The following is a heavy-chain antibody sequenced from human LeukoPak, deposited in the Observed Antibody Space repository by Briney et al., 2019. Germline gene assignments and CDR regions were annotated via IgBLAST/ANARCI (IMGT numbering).Heavy chain of an antibody. CDR2: IYYSGST. V-gene: IGHV4-39*01. J-gene: IGHJ4*02. CDR1: GASIRGSNYC. CDR3: ARNSSYYNTGDFDY. D-gene: IGHD3-22*01. Sequence: PSETLTLTCTVSGASIRGSNYCWSWIRQTPGKGLEWIGSIYYSGSTHYTPSLKSRVTMSVDTSKNQFSLRVSSVTAADTAVYYCARNSSYYNTGDFDYWGQGILVTVSS.